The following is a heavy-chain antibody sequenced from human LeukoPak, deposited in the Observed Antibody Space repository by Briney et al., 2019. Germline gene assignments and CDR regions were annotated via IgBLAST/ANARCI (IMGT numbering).Heavy chain of an antibody. CDR1: GYTFTRHY. D-gene: IGHD6-13*01. J-gene: IGHJ6*03. CDR2: INPSSGGT. V-gene: IGHV1-46*01. CDR3: ARGFMSSWYEDYYYYMDV. Sequence: ASVKVSCKASGYTFTRHYMNWVRLAPGQGLEWMGKINPSSGGTGYAQKFQGRVTMTRDTSTSTVYMELTSLRSEDTAVYYCARGFMSSWYEDYYYYMDVWGKGTTVTVSS.